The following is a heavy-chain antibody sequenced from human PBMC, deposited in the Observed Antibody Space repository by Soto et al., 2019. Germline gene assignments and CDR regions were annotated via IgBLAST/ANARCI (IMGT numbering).Heavy chain of an antibody. CDR2: MFYGGST. J-gene: IGHJ6*02. CDR1: GFTVSTHY. V-gene: IGHV3-66*01. Sequence: EVQLVESGGGLVQPGGSLRLSCAASGFTVSTHYMTWVRQAPGKGLEWVSVMFYGGSTYYADSVKGRFTISRDDSEKTLYLQMNSLRAEDTAVYYCATTGMRVTLYYYYHGMDVWGQGTTVTVSS. D-gene: IGHD3-10*01. CDR3: ATTGMRVTLYYYYHGMDV.